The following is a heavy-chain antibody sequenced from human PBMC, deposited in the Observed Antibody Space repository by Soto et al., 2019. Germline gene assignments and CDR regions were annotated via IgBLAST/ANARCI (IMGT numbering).Heavy chain of an antibody. D-gene: IGHD3-10*01. V-gene: IGHV3-53*01. CDR1: GVTVHGNY. J-gene: IGHJ4*02. CDR3: ESASTYNYAFDC. Sequence: VGSLRLSCAPSGVTVHGNYLTWVRQASGKGLEGVSVVFSGGSTFYEDSVKGRFTIYRDTSKNTLSLQMNSLIAEDTAVYFCESASTYNYAFDCWGQGTLDTVSS. CDR2: VFSGGST.